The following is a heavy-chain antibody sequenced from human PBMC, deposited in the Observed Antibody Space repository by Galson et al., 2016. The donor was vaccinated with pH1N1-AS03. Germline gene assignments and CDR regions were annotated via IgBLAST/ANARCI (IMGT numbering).Heavy chain of an antibody. Sequence: SETLSLTCSVSGYSITTGHYWGWIRQPPGKGLEWIGSIYHGGHTEYNPSLKSHVTISIDTPNQFSLNLRAVTAADTAIYYCARHVSGSYPNNLDYWGQGALVIVSS. J-gene: IGHJ4*02. CDR1: GYSITTGHY. V-gene: IGHV4-38-2*01. CDR3: ARHVSGSYPNNLDY. D-gene: IGHD1-26*01. CDR2: IYHGGHT.